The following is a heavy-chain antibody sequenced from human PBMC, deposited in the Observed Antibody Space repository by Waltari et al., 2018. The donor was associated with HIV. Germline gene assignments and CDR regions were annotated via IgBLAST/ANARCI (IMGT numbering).Heavy chain of an antibody. J-gene: IGHJ6*02. CDR1: SRYW. Sequence: SRYWMSWVGQAQGKGLECVANIKQDGSGRYYGDSVKGRFTISRDNAKSTLYLQMNSLRAEDTGVDYCARELRNYYDSGGYYVKNYYYYGMDVWGQVTTVTVSS. V-gene: IGHV3-7*01. D-gene: IGHD3-22*01. CDR2: IKQDGSGR. CDR3: ARELRNYYDSGGYYVKNYYYYGMDV.